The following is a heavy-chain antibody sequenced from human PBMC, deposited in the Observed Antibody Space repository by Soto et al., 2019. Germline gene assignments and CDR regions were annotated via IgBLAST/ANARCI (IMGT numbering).Heavy chain of an antibody. Sequence: QVHLVQSGAELKKPGSSVRVSCKASGDTFNFYTINWVRQAPGLGLEWMGRTNPILSMSNSALKFQGRLSISADKSTSTAYMHLRSLRSDDTAVYYCATSYGSGSQAFDYWCQGALVTVSS. CDR3: ATSYGSGSQAFDY. J-gene: IGHJ4*02. V-gene: IGHV1-69*02. D-gene: IGHD3-10*01. CDR1: GDTFNFYT. CDR2: TNPILSMS.